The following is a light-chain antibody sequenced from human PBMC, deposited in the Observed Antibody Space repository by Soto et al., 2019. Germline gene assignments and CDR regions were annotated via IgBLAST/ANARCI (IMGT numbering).Light chain of an antibody. CDR1: QSVSSTY. J-gene: IGKJ1*01. CDR3: KHYGSSRWT. V-gene: IGKV3-20*01. Sequence: EIVVTQSPGTLSLSPGERATLSCRASQSVSSTYLAWYQQKPGQAPRLLIYGASSRATGIPDRFSGSGSGTDFTLTISRLEPEDFAVYYCKHYGSSRWTFGQGTRVDI. CDR2: GAS.